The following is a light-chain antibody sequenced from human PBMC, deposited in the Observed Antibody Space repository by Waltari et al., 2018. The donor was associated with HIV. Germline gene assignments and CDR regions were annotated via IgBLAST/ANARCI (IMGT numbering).Light chain of an antibody. J-gene: IGLJ3*02. CDR1: SSHGGGYNY. V-gene: IGLV2-8*01. CDR2: EVS. Sequence: QSALPQPPSASGSPGQPVTISCTGTSSHGGGYNYVSWYQRHPGKAPQYIIYEVSNRPSGVPDHFSGSKSGNTASLTGSGLQAEDEADYYCSSYAGSNWVFGGGTKLTVL. CDR3: SSYAGSNWV.